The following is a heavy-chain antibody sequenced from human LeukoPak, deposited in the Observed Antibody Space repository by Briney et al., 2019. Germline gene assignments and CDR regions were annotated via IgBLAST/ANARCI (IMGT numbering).Heavy chain of an antibody. CDR2: IYTSGNT. J-gene: IGHJ6*02. CDR1: GFTFSDNY. D-gene: IGHD3-3*01. V-gene: IGHV3-53*01. CDR3: ARGQPSTILDGMDV. Sequence: GGSLRLSCAASGFTFSDNYMSWVRQAPGKGLEWVSLIYTSGNTYYADSVKGRFTISRDNSKNTLYVQMNSLRAEDTAVYYCARGQPSTILDGMDVWGQGTTVTVSS.